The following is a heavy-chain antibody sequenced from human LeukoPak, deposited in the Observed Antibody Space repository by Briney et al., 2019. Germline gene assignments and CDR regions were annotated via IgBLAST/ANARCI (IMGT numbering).Heavy chain of an antibody. J-gene: IGHJ4*02. Sequence: SGGSLRLSCAASGFTFSDYSMSWIRQAPGKGLEWISYISDSSSYTSYADSVKGRFTISRDNAKNSLYLQMNSLRADDTAVYFCSRCQYSSSPDYWGQGTLVTVSS. CDR1: GFTFSDYS. V-gene: IGHV3-11*03. CDR2: ISDSSSYT. D-gene: IGHD6-13*01. CDR3: SRCQYSSSPDY.